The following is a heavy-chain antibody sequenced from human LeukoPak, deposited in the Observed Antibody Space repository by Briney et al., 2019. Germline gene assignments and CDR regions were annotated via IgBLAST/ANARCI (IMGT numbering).Heavy chain of an antibody. Sequence: GGSLRLSCAASEVRVSTNYMNWVRQAPGKGLEWVSLIDSGATTYYADSVKGRFTISRDNSKNTVYLQVNSLRAEDTAVYYCARLEVRGVIGPWGQGTLVTVSS. CDR3: ARLEVRGVIGP. CDR2: IDSGATT. D-gene: IGHD3-10*01. V-gene: IGHV3-53*01. J-gene: IGHJ5*02. CDR1: EVRVSTNY.